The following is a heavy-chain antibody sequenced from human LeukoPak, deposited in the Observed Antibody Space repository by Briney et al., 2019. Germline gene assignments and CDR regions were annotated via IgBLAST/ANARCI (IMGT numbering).Heavy chain of an antibody. D-gene: IGHD6-13*01. CDR2: IYTSGST. CDR1: GGSISSYY. CDR3: ARHYTAAAGPYFDY. V-gene: IGHV4-4*09. J-gene: IGHJ4*02. Sequence: SETLSLTCTVSGGSISSYYWSWIRQPPGKGLEWIGYIYTSGSTNCNPSLKSRVTISVDTSKNQFSLKLSSVTAADTAVYYCARHYTAAAGPYFDYWGQGTLVTVSS.